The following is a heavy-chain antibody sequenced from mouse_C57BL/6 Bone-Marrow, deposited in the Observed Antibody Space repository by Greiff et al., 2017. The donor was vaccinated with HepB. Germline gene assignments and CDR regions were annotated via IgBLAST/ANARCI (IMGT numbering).Heavy chain of an antibody. CDR2: IYPGDGDT. CDR3: AREDSSGAYFDY. D-gene: IGHD3-2*02. V-gene: IGHV1-82*01. Sequence: QVQLKESGPELVKPGASVKISCKASGYAFSSSWMNWVKQRPGKGLEWIGRIYPGDGDTNYNGKFKGKATLTADKSSSTAYMQLSSLTSEDSAVYVCAREDSSGAYFDYWGQGTTLTVSS. CDR1: GYAFSSSW. J-gene: IGHJ2*01.